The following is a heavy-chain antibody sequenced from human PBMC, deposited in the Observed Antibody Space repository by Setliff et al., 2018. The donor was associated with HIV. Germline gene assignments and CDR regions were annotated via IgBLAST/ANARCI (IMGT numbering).Heavy chain of an antibody. CDR1: GGSISSGSFY. V-gene: IGHV4-61*02. Sequence: SETLSLTCTVSGGSISSGSFYWSWIRQPAGKGLEWIGRIYASGSTNYNPSLKSRVTISVDTSKNLLSLKLSSVTAADTAVYYCAREWGSGWYFFRIDYWGQGTLVTVSS. CDR2: IYASGST. CDR3: AREWGSGWYFFRIDY. D-gene: IGHD6-19*01. J-gene: IGHJ4*02.